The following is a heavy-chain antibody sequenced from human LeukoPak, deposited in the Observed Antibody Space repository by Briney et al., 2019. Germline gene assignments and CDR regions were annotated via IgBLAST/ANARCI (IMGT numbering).Heavy chain of an antibody. J-gene: IGHJ4*02. CDR3: ATDLEWLGRN. Sequence: GASVKVSCKVSGYTLTELSMHWVRQAPGKGLEWMGGFDPEDGETIYAQKFQGRVTMTEVTSTDTAYMELSSLRSEDTAVYYCATDLEWLGRNWGQGTLVTVSS. D-gene: IGHD6-19*01. V-gene: IGHV1-24*01. CDR2: FDPEDGET. CDR1: GYTLTELS.